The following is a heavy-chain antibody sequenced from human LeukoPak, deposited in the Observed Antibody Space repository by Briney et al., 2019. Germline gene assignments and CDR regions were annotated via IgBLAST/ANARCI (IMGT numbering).Heavy chain of an antibody. V-gene: IGHV4-59*08. J-gene: IGHJ4*02. Sequence: SETLSLTCTVSGGSISSYYWSWIRQPHGEGLERIGYIHDSGRTNYSPSLTSRVVISVDTSKSQFSLKLTSVTAADTALYYCARPRGIYGEFDLWGQGTLVTVSS. D-gene: IGHD3-10*01. CDR2: IHDSGRT. CDR3: ARPRGIYGEFDL. CDR1: GGSISSYY.